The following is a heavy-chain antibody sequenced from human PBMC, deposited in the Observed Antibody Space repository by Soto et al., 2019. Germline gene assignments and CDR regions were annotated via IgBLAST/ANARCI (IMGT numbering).Heavy chain of an antibody. CDR1: GYTFTSYG. CDR2: ISAYNGNT. D-gene: IGHD5-12*01. J-gene: IGHJ4*02. V-gene: IGHV1-18*01. Sequence: QVQLVQSGAEVKKPGASVKVSCKASGYTFTSYGISWVRQAPGQGLEWMGWISAYNGNTNYAQKLQGRVTITTDTSTSTAYMELRSLRSDDTAVYYCARGLYSGYDSPTKVFDYWGQGTLVTVSS. CDR3: ARGLYSGYDSPTKVFDY.